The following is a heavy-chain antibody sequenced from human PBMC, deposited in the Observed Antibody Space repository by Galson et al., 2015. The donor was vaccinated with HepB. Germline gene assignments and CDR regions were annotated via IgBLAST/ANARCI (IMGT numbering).Heavy chain of an antibody. J-gene: IGHJ6*03. CDR1: GFTFTSAW. V-gene: IGHV3-15*07. CDR3: ATGGNYMDG. Sequence: SLRLSCAASGFTFTSAWMNWVRQAPGKGLEWVGRIKSKTVGGTVDYAAPVRGRFTISRDESKNTLYLQMNSLKIEDTAVYYCATGGNYMDGWGKGTTVTVSS. D-gene: IGHD1-26*01. CDR2: IKSKTVGGTV.